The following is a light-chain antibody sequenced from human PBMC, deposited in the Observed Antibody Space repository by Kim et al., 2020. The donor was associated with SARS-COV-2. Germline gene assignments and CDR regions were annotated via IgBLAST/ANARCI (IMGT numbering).Light chain of an antibody. CDR3: QQYGTSPT. Sequence: ETVLTQSPGTLSLSPGERATLSCRASQSLSSNYLAWYQQKPGQAPRLLIYGASSRDTGIPDRFSGSGSGTDFTLTISRLEPEDFAVYYCQQYGTSPTFGQGTKVDIK. V-gene: IGKV3-20*01. J-gene: IGKJ1*01. CDR1: QSLSSNY. CDR2: GAS.